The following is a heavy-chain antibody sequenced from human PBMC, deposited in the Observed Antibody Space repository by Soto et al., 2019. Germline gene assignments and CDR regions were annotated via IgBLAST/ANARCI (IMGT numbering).Heavy chain of an antibody. Sequence: GGSLRLSCAASGFTFSSYGMHWVRQAPGKGLEWVAVISYDGSNEYYADSVKGRFTISRDNSKNTLYLQMNSLRAEDTAVYYCAKGSPATFGHWGQGTLVTVSS. CDR1: GFTFSSYG. CDR2: ISYDGSNE. CDR3: AKGSPATFGH. V-gene: IGHV3-30*18. D-gene: IGHD3-16*01. J-gene: IGHJ4*02.